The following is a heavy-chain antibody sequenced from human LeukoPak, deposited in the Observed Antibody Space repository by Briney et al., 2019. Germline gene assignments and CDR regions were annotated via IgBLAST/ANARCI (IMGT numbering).Heavy chain of an antibody. V-gene: IGHV1-24*01. CDR3: ATSLGSTELLKGINYFDY. D-gene: IGHD1-26*01. CDR2: FDPEDGET. Sequence: ASVKVSCKVSGYTLTELSMHRVRQAPGKGLEWMGGFDPEDGETIYAQKFQGRVTMTEDTSTDTAYMELSSLRSEDTAVYYCATSLGSTELLKGINYFDYWGQGTLVTVSS. CDR1: GYTLTELS. J-gene: IGHJ4*02.